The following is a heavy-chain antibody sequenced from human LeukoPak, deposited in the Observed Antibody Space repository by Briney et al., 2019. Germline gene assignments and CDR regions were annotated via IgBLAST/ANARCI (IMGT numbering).Heavy chain of an antibody. J-gene: IGHJ4*02. CDR3: ARVRGQSSSSWYYFDY. CDR2: IYYSGST. Sequence: PSETLSHTCTVSGGSISSYYWSWIRQPPGKGLEWIGYIYYSGSTNYNPSLKSRVTISVDTSKNQFSLKLSSVTAADTAVYYCARVRGQSSSSWYYFDYWGQGTLVTVSS. D-gene: IGHD6-13*01. V-gene: IGHV4-59*01. CDR1: GGSISSYY.